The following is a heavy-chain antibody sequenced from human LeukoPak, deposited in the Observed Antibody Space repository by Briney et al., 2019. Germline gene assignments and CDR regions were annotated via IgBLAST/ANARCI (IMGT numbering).Heavy chain of an antibody. CDR1: GGSFSGY. V-gene: IGHV4-34*01. J-gene: IGHJ1*01. CDR2: INHTGST. Sequence: PSETLSLTCAVYGGSFSGYWRWIRQPPGKGGEWIGEINHTGSTSYNPALKRRVTISVDTSKNQFSLKLSSVTAADTAVYFCARRSHYSGWYVWGQGTLVTVSS. D-gene: IGHD6-19*01. CDR3: ARRSHYSGWYV.